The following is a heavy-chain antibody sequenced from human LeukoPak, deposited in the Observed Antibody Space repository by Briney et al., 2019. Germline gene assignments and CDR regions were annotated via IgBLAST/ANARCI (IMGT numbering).Heavy chain of an antibody. V-gene: IGHV3-53*01. CDR1: GFTVSSNY. Sequence: PGGSLRLSCAAPGFTVSSNYMSWVRQAPGKGLEWVSVIYSGGSTYYADSVKGRFTISRDNSKNTLYLQMNSLRAEDTAVYYCARSGYSYGSPLLLDYWGQGTLVTVSS. D-gene: IGHD5-18*01. J-gene: IGHJ4*02. CDR2: IYSGGST. CDR3: ARSGYSYGSPLLLDY.